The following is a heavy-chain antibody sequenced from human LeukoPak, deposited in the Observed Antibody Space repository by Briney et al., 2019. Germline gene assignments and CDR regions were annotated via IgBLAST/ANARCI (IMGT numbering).Heavy chain of an antibody. Sequence: GGSLRLSCAASGFTFSSYSMNWVRQAPGKGLEWVSSISSSSSYIYYADSVKGRFTISRDNSKNTLYLQMNSLRAEDTAVYYCAKDSGSSLDYWGQGTLVTVSS. CDR2: ISSSSSYI. J-gene: IGHJ4*02. CDR1: GFTFSSYS. V-gene: IGHV3-21*01. D-gene: IGHD6-13*01. CDR3: AKDSGSSLDY.